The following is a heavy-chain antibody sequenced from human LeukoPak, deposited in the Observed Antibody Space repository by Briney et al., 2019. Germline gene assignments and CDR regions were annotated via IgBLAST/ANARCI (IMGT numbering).Heavy chain of an antibody. CDR1: GGSFSGYY. Sequence: LSLTCAVYGGSFSGYYWNWIRQAPGKGLEWISYRSSSGNTIYYADSVKGRFTISRDNAKNSLYLQMNSLRAEDTAVYYCARARDGYNYYPFDYWGQGTLVTVSS. V-gene: IGHV3-11*01. J-gene: IGHJ4*02. CDR3: ARARDGYNYYPFDY. D-gene: IGHD5-24*01. CDR2: RSSSGNTI.